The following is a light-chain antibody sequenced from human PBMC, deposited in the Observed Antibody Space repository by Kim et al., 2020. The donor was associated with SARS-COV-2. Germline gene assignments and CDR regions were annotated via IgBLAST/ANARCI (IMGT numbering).Light chain of an antibody. J-gene: IGKJ4*01. CDR1: QHIGNF. CDR3: QQYQTFPFT. Sequence: DIQMTQSPSSLSASVRDRVIITCRASQHIGNFLAWYQQKPGKAPESLIYSASILQSGVPSKFSGSGFGADFTLTISSLQPEDSATYYCQQYQTFPFTFGGGTKVDIK. CDR2: SAS. V-gene: IGKV1-16*02.